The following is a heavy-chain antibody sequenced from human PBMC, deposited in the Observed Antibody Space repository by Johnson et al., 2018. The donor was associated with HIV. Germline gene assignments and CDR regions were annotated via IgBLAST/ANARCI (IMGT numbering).Heavy chain of an antibody. V-gene: IGHV3-7*03. D-gene: IGHD6-19*01. Sequence: VPLVESGGGLVKPGGSLRLSCAASGFTFSDAWMSWVRQAPGKGLAWVANIKHDGSEKYYVDSVKGRFTISRDNAKNSLYLQINSLRAEDTAVYYCARDIIAVAGYDAFDIWGQGTMVTVSS. CDR3: ARDIIAVAGYDAFDI. CDR2: IKHDGSEK. J-gene: IGHJ3*02. CDR1: GFTFSDAW.